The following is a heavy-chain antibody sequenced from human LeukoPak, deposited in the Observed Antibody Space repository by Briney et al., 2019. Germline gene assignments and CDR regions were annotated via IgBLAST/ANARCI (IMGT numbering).Heavy chain of an antibody. Sequence: SVKVSCKASGGTFSSYAISWVRQAPGQGLEWMGRIIPILGIANYAQKSQGRVTITADKSTSTAYMELSSLRSEDTAVYYCARDVYSSGWSSPGAFDIWGQGTMVTVSS. J-gene: IGHJ3*02. D-gene: IGHD6-19*01. CDR1: GGTFSSYA. CDR2: IIPILGIA. V-gene: IGHV1-69*04. CDR3: ARDVYSSGWSSPGAFDI.